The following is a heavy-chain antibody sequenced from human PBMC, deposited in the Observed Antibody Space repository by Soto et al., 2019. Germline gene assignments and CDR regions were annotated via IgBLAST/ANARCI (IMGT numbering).Heavy chain of an antibody. CDR2: IIPILGIA. D-gene: IGHD4-17*01. CDR3: AILNDYGDYEWWFDP. Sequence: QVQLVQSGAEVKKPGSSVKVSYKASGGTFSSYTISWVRQAPGQGLEWMGRIIPILGIANYAQKFQGRVTITADKSTSTAYMELSSLRSEDTAVYYCAILNDYGDYEWWFDPWGQGTLVTVSS. V-gene: IGHV1-69*02. CDR1: GGTFSSYT. J-gene: IGHJ5*02.